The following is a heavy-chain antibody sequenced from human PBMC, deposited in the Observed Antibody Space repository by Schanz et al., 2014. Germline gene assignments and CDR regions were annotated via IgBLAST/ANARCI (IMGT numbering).Heavy chain of an antibody. CDR3: ARGGVVVVTAALNWFDP. CDR1: GYTFIDYS. D-gene: IGHD2-15*01. Sequence: QVRLVQSGAEVKKPGASVKVSCKASGYTFIDYSLNWVRQAPGQGLEWMGWINTNNGDPTYAQGFTGRFAFSLDTSVSTAYLQISSLKAEDTAVYYCARGGVVVVTAALNWFDPWGQGTLVTVSS. CDR2: INTNNGDP. V-gene: IGHV7-4-1*02. J-gene: IGHJ5*02.